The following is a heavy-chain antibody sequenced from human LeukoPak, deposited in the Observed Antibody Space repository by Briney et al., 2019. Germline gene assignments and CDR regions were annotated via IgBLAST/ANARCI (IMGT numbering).Heavy chain of an antibody. D-gene: IGHD3-10*01. V-gene: IGHV4-59*01. J-gene: IGHJ6*03. CDR3: ARAPERWYSYGSYAYHYMDV. Sequence: SETLSLTCSVSGGSISSYYWNWIRQPPGKGLEWIGSISYSGSTNYNPSLESRVTISVDTSKNQISLKLSSVTAADTAIYYCARAPERWYSYGSYAYHYMDVWGRGTTVTVSS. CDR1: GGSISSYY. CDR2: ISYSGST.